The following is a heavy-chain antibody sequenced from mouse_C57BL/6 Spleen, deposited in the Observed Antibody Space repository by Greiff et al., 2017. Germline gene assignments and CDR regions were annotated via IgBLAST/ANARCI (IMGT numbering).Heavy chain of an antibody. D-gene: IGHD1-1*01. CDR3: TRYADYYGSSYLYYFDY. CDR1: GYTFTSYW. V-gene: IGHV1-5*01. CDR2: IYPGNSDT. J-gene: IGHJ2*01. Sequence: EVQLQQSGTVLARPGASVKMSCTISGYTFTSYWMHWVKQRPGQGLEWIGAIYPGNSDTSYNQKFKGKAKLTAVTSASTAYMELSSLTNEDSAVXYCTRYADYYGSSYLYYFDYWGQGTTLTVSS.